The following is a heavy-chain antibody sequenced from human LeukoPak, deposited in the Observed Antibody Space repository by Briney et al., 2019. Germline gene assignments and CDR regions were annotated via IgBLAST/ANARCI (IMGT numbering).Heavy chain of an antibody. J-gene: IGHJ4*02. Sequence: SETLSLTCTVSGGSISSYYWSWIRQPPGKGLEWVGYIYYSGSTNYNPSLKSRVTISADTSKNQFSLKLGSVTAADTAVYYCARAVAGTYDYWGQGTLVTVSS. V-gene: IGHV4-59*01. CDR1: GGSISSYY. D-gene: IGHD6-19*01. CDR2: IYYSGST. CDR3: ARAVAGTYDY.